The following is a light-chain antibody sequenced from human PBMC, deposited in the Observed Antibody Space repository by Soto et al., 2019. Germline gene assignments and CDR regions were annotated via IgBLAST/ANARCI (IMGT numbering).Light chain of an antibody. CDR3: NSYTSRYTFV. Sequence: QSVLTQPRSVSGSPGQSVTISCTGTSSDVGGYNYVSWYQQHPGKAPKLMIYEVNNRPSEVSNRFSGSKSGNTASLTISGLQPEDEADYYCNSYTSRYTFVLGTGTKVTVL. CDR1: SSDVGGYNY. J-gene: IGLJ1*01. CDR2: EVN. V-gene: IGLV2-11*01.